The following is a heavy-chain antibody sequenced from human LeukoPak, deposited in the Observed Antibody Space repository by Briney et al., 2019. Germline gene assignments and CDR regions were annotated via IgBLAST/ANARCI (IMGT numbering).Heavy chain of an antibody. D-gene: IGHD5-12*01. Sequence: PGGSLRLSCAASGFTFSSYAMHWVRQAPGKGLEWVAVISYDGSNKYYADSVKGRFTISRDNSKNTLYLQMNSLRAADTAVYYCARERETSRYSGYDYPRYYYYGMDVWGQGTTVTVSS. CDR1: GFTFSSYA. V-gene: IGHV3-30-3*01. CDR3: ARERETSRYSGYDYPRYYYYGMDV. CDR2: ISYDGSNK. J-gene: IGHJ6*02.